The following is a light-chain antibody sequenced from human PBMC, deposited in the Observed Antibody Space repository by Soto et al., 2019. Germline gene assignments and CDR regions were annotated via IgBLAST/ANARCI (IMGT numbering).Light chain of an antibody. V-gene: IGLV2-14*01. CDR3: SSCTSSSTLVV. CDR1: SSDVGGYNY. J-gene: IGLJ2*01. CDR2: DVS. Sequence: QSALTQPASVSGSPGQSITISCTGTSSDVGGYNYVSWYQQPPGNAPKLMIYDVSNRPSGVSNRFSGYKSGNTASLTISGLQAEDEADYYCSSCTSSSTLVVFGGGTKLTVL.